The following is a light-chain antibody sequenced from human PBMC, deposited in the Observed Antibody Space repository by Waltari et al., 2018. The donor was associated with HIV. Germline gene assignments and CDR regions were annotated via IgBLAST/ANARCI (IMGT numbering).Light chain of an antibody. CDR1: QSVLYSSNNKNN. CDR3: QQYYTTPFT. CDR2: WAS. Sequence: DIVMTQSPDSLAVSLRARATINCKSSQSVLYSSNNKNNLAWYQQKPGQPPQLLIYWASTRESGVPDRFSGSGSGTEFTLTISSLQAEDVAVYYCQQYYTTPFTFGPGTTVDIK. V-gene: IGKV4-1*01. J-gene: IGKJ3*01.